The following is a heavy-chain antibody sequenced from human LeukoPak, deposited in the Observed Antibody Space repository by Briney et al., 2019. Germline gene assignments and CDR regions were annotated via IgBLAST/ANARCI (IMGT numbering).Heavy chain of an antibody. CDR3: ARDPSTRYYTDY. V-gene: IGHV1-18*01. CDR2: ISAYNGNT. Sequence: EASVKVSCKASGYTFTSYGISWVRQAPGQGLEWMGWISAYNGNTNYAQKLQGRVTMTTDTSTSTVYMELSSLRSEDTAVYYCARDPSTRYYTDYWGQGTLVTVSS. CDR1: GYTFTSYG. J-gene: IGHJ4*02. D-gene: IGHD2-2*01.